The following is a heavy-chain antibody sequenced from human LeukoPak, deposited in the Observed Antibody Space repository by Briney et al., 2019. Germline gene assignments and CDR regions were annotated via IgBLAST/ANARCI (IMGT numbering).Heavy chain of an antibody. D-gene: IGHD1-26*01. J-gene: IGHJ4*02. CDR3: TRGRGSYSLDY. Sequence: GGSLRLFCAASVFTLCRYDMHWARQAPGKGLEWWENISYDGSNEHYADSVMGRFTISRDNSKNTLYLQMNSLRAEDTAIYYCTRGRGSYSLDYWGRGALVTVSS. CDR2: ISYDGSNE. CDR1: VFTLCRYD. V-gene: IGHV3-30*01.